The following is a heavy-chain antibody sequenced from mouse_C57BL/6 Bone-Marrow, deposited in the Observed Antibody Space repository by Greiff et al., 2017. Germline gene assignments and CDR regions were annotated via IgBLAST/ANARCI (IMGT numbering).Heavy chain of an antibody. J-gene: IGHJ3*01. CDR1: GYSFTSYY. V-gene: IGHV1-66*01. Sequence: VQLQQSGPELVKPGASVKISCKASGYSFTSYYIHWVKQRPGQGLEWIGWIYPGSGNTKYNEKFKGKATLTADTSSSTAYMQLSSLTSEDSAVYYCAASWTTWFAYWGQGTLVTVSA. CDR3: AASWTTWFAY. CDR2: IYPGSGNT.